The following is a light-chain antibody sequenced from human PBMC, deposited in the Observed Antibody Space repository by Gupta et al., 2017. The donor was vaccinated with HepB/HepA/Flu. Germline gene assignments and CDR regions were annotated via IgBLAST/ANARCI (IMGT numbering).Light chain of an antibody. Sequence: DVVMTQSPLSLPVTLGQPASISCRSSQSLAYSDGNTYLDWFQQRPGQSPRRLIYQASKRDSGVPDRFSGSGSGTDFTLKISRVEAEDVGVYYCLQTVHGPPTFGQGTKVEIK. CDR1: QSLAYSDGNTY. CDR3: LQTVHGPPT. V-gene: IGKV2-30*01. CDR2: QAS. J-gene: IGKJ1*01.